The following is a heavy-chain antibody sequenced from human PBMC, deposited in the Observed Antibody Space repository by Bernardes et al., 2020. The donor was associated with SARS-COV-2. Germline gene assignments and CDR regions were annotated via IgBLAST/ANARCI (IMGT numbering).Heavy chain of an antibody. V-gene: IGHV5-10-1*01. CDR1: GYSFTSYW. CDR3: ARRIPRVPGYSSEGGMDV. D-gene: IGHD6-19*01. J-gene: IGHJ6*02. CDR2: IDPSDSYT. Sequence: GESLKISCKGSGYSFTSYWISWVRQMPGKGLEWMGRIDPSDSYTNYSPSFQGHVTISADKSISTAYLQWSSLKASDTAMYYCARRIPRVPGYSSEGGMDVWGQGTTVTVSS.